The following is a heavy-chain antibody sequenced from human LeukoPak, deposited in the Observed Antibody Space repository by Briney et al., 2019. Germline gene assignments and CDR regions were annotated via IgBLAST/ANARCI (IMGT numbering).Heavy chain of an antibody. CDR1: GFTFSSYA. V-gene: IGHV3-74*01. J-gene: IGHJ6*02. CDR2: INSDGSST. CDR3: AREVQGYSYGFLWYYYGMDV. D-gene: IGHD5-18*01. Sequence: GGSLRLSCAASGFTFSSYAMSWVRQAPGKGLEWVSRINSDGSSTSYADSVKGRFTISRDNAKNTLYLQMNSLRAEDTAVYYCAREVQGYSYGFLWYYYGMDVWGQGTTVTVSS.